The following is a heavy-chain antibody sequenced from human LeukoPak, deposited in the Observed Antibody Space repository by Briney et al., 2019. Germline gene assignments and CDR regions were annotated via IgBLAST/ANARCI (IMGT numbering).Heavy chain of an antibody. J-gene: IGHJ4*02. CDR3: ARGRKEGPRGSYHEHFDY. Sequence: ASVKVSCKASGYTFTSYDINWVRQATGQGLEWMGWMNPNSGNTGYAQKFQGRVTMTRNTSISTAYMELSSLRSEDTAVYYCARGRKEGPRGSYHEHFDYWGQGTLVTVSS. CDR2: MNPNSGNT. CDR1: GYTFTSYD. V-gene: IGHV1-8*01. D-gene: IGHD1-26*01.